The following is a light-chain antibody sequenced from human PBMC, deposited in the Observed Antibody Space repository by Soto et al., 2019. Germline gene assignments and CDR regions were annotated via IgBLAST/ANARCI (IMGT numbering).Light chain of an antibody. CDR3: QQCDSSPQT. J-gene: IGKJ1*01. Sequence: DIQMTQSPSSLSASVGDRVTITCRASRNIRTFLNWYQQNPGKAPNLLIYSASSLQSGVPSRFSGSGSVTDFTLTISRLQPEDFATYYCQQCDSSPQTFGQGTKVEIK. CDR2: SAS. V-gene: IGKV1-39*01. CDR1: RNIRTF.